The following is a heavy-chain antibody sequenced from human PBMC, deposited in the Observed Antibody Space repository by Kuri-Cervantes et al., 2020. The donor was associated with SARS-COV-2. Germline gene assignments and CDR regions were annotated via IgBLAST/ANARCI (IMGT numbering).Heavy chain of an antibody. J-gene: IGHJ3*02. CDR1: GFTFSSYW. D-gene: IGHD3-9*01. CDR3: AKVLRYFDWLFLDAFDI. Sequence: GESLKISCAASGFTFSSYWMHWVRQAPGKGLVWVSRINSDGSSTSYADSVKGRFTISRDNAKNTLYLQMNSLRAEDTAVYYCAKVLRYFDWLFLDAFDIWGQGTMVTVSS. V-gene: IGHV3-74*01. CDR2: INSDGSST.